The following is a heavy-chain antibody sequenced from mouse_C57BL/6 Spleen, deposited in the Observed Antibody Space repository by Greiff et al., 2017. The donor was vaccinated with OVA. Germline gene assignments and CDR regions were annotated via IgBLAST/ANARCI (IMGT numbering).Heavy chain of an antibody. V-gene: IGHV5-9-1*02. CDR1: GFTFSSYA. J-gene: IGHJ4*01. Sequence: DVHLVESGAGLVKPGGSLKLSCAASGFTFSSYAMSWVRQTPEKRLEWVAYISSGGDYIYYADTVKGRFTISRDNARNTLYLQMSSLKSEDTAMYYCTIADYGSSFFYAMDYWGQGTSVTVSS. D-gene: IGHD1-1*01. CDR2: ISSGGDYI. CDR3: TIADYGSSFFYAMDY.